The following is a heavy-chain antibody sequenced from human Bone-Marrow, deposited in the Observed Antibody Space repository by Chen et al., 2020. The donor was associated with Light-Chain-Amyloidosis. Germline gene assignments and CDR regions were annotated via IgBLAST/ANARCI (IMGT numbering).Heavy chain of an antibody. CDR3: ARRGGGQLLRQYFDS. CDR2: ITTSANTI. D-gene: IGHD3-16*01. V-gene: IGHV3-48*02. Sequence: EVQLVQSGGGLVQPGGSLRLSCAVSGFTFSTPTMNWVRQAPGKGLEWIAVITTSANTIYYADSVTGRFTISRDSARNSLYLEMTSLRDEDTAIYYCARRGGGQLLRQYFDSWGQGTLVTVSS. J-gene: IGHJ4*02. CDR1: GFTFSTPT.